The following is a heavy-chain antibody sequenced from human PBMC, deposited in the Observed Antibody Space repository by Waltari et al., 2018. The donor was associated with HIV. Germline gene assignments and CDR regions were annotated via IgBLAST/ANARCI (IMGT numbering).Heavy chain of an antibody. CDR1: GFTFSSYT. V-gene: IGHV3-21*01. CDR3: ARYGGYSGPTLDY. CDR2: ISYSSSHI. Sequence: EVQLVESGGGLVKPGGSLRLSCAASGFTFSSYTMNWVRQAPGKGVDLVSSISYSSSHIYDADSLKGRFTISRDNGKNSLYLQMNSLRAEDTAVYYCARYGGYSGPTLDYWGQGTLVTVSS. D-gene: IGHD5-12*01. J-gene: IGHJ4*02.